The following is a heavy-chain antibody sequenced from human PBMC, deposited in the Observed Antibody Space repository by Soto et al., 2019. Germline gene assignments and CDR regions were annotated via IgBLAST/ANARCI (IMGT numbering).Heavy chain of an antibody. CDR3: ARYRMVRGVINQPLYFDY. Sequence: ASVKVSCKASGYTFTSYGISWVRQAPGQGLEWMGWISAYNGNTNYAQKLQGRVTMTTDTSTSTAYMELRSLRSDDTAVYYCARYRMVRGVINQPLYFDYWGQGTLVTVSS. CDR2: ISAYNGNT. CDR1: GYTFTSYG. D-gene: IGHD3-10*01. V-gene: IGHV1-18*01. J-gene: IGHJ4*02.